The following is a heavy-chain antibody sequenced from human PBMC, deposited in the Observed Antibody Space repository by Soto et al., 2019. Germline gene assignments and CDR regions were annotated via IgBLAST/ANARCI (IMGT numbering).Heavy chain of an antibody. V-gene: IGHV3-53*01. CDR2: LYDVDGS. D-gene: IGHD1-1*01. CDR3: ATWHEREHAYDV. CDR1: GFTISGKKY. Sequence: DVQLVESGGGLIQPGESLRLSCVAFGFTISGKKYVAWVRQAPGKGLEWVSGLYDVDGSFYADSVKGRFTTSSDSSKTTVYLQMNDLRPDDTAVYYCATWHEREHAYDVWGQGTTVTVSS. J-gene: IGHJ3*01.